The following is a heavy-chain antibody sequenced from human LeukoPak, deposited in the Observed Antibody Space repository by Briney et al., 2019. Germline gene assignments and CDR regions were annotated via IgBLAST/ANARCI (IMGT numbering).Heavy chain of an antibody. J-gene: IGHJ3*02. CDR1: GGSISSYY. CDR3: ARDNVVVPAAWGAFDI. CDR2: IYTSGST. Sequence: SETLSLTCTVSGGSISSYYWSWIRQPAGKGLEWIGRIYTSGSTNYNPSLKSRVTMSVDTSKNQFSLKLSSVTAADTAVYYCARDNVVVPAAWGAFDIWGQGTMVTVSS. D-gene: IGHD2-2*01. V-gene: IGHV4-4*07.